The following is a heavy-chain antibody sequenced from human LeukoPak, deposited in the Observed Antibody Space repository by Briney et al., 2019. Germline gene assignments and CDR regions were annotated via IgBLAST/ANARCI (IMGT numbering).Heavy chain of an antibody. CDR2: ISAYNGNT. Sequence: ASVKASCKASGYTFTSYGISWVRQAPGQGLEWMGWISAYNGNTNYAQKLQGRVTMTTDTSTSTAYMELRSLRSDDTAVYYCARDCSGGSCYLGSNDYWGQGTLVTVSS. CDR1: GYTFTSYG. D-gene: IGHD2-15*01. J-gene: IGHJ4*02. V-gene: IGHV1-18*01. CDR3: ARDCSGGSCYLGSNDY.